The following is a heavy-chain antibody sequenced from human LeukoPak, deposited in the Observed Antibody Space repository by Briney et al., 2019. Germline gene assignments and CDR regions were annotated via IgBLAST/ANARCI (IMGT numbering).Heavy chain of an antibody. V-gene: IGHV1-18*01. CDR1: GYTFTSYG. D-gene: IGHD2-2*01. Sequence: ASVKVSCKASGYTFTSYGISWVRQAPGQGLEWMGWISAYNGNTNYAQKLQGRVTMTTDTSTTTAYLDLRSLRSDDTAVYYCARVGGDMVVVPAARGAAFDIWGQGTMVTVPS. CDR3: ARVGGDMVVVPAARGAAFDI. CDR2: ISAYNGNT. J-gene: IGHJ3*02.